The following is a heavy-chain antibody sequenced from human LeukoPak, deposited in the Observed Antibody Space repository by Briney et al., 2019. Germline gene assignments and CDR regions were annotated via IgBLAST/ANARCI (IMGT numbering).Heavy chain of an antibody. J-gene: IGHJ4*02. V-gene: IGHV4-59*08. CDR2: IYYSGST. Sequence: PSETLPLTCTVSGGSISSYYWSWIRQPPGKGLEWIGYIYYSGSTNYNPSLKSRVTISVDTSKNQFSLKLSSVTAADTAVYYCAIRGYSSGWYYCDYWGQGTLVTVSS. D-gene: IGHD6-19*01. CDR3: AIRGYSSGWYYCDY. CDR1: GGSISSYY.